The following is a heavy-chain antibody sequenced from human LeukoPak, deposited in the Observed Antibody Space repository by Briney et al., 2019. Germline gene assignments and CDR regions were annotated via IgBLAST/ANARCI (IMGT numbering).Heavy chain of an antibody. CDR2: INNDESST. V-gene: IGHV3-74*01. J-gene: IGHJ4*02. D-gene: IGHD2-2*01. CDR1: GFTFSSYW. Sequence: GGSLRLSCAASGFTFSSYWMHWVRQAPGKGLVWVSHINNDESSTSYADSVRGRFTISRDNAKNTLYLQMNSLRNVDTAVYYCACYGIVPPYWGQGTLVTVSS. CDR3: ACYGIVPPY.